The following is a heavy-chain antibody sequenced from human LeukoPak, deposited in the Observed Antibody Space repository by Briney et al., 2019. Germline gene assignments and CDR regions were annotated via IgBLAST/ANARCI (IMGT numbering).Heavy chain of an antibody. V-gene: IGHV3-23*01. D-gene: IGHD3-10*01. CDR3: AIKAKGDY. Sequence: GGSLRLSCAASGFTFSSYGMSWVRQAPGKGLEWVSAISGSGGSTYYADSVKGRFTISRDNSNNTLFLQMNSLRAEDTAVYYSAIKAKGDYWGQGTLVTVSS. CDR2: ISGSGGST. J-gene: IGHJ4*02. CDR1: GFTFSSYG.